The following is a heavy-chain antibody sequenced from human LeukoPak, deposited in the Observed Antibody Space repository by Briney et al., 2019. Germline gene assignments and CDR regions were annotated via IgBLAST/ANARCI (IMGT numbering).Heavy chain of an antibody. V-gene: IGHV4-38-2*01. CDR2: IYHSGRT. CDR1: GFTFSTSGM. Sequence: PGGSLRLSCAASGFTFSTSGMHWVRQSPGKGLEWIGIIYHSGRTDYNPSLKSRVTISEDTSKNQFSLKLSSVTAADTAVYYCARAFRGIFGVFEAFDIWGQGTMVTVSS. CDR3: ARAFRGIFGVFEAFDI. J-gene: IGHJ3*02. D-gene: IGHD3-3*01.